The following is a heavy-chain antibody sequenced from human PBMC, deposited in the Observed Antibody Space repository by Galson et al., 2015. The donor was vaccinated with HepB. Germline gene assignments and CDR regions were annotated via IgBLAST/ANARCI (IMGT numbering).Heavy chain of an antibody. D-gene: IGHD2-2*01. CDR1: GGTFSSYA. CDR3: ARDHRPAAIFSDYYYGMDV. V-gene: IGHV1-69*13. J-gene: IGHJ6*02. Sequence: SVKVSCKASGGTFSSYAISWVRQAPGQGLEWMGGIIPIFGTANYAQKFQGRVTITADESTSTAYMELSSLRSEDTAVYYCARDHRPAAIFSDYYYGMDVWGQGTTVTVSS. CDR2: IIPIFGTA.